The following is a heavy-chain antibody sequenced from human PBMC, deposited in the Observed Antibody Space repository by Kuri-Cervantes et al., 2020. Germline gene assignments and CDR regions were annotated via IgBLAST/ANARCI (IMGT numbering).Heavy chain of an antibody. D-gene: IGHD2-15*01. CDR1: GYFFPNYW. CDR2: IYPGDSET. J-gene: IGHJ3*02. V-gene: IGHV5-51*01. Sequence: GESLKISCKTSGYFFPNYWIHWLRQVPGKGLEWVGIIYPGDSETRYSPSFQGQVTISADKSISTAYLQWSSLKASDTAMYYCARGNMVVVVTTTYDAFDIWGPGTMVTVSS. CDR3: ARGNMVVVVTTTYDAFDI.